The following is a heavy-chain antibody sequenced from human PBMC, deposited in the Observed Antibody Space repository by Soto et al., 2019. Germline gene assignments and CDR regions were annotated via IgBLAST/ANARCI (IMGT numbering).Heavy chain of an antibody. D-gene: IGHD1-1*01. J-gene: IGHJ5*02. V-gene: IGHV3-30*03. CDR1: GFTFSDYG. CDR3: ARSGYNWNDKSWFDP. Sequence: QVQLVESGGGVVQPGTSLRLSCAASGFTFSDYGMHWVRQAPGKGLEWVAVISYDRSRKHFTDSVKGRFTISRDKSKNTMYLQMNSLRGEDTAVYYCARSGYNWNDKSWFDPWGQGSLVTVSS. CDR2: ISYDRSRK.